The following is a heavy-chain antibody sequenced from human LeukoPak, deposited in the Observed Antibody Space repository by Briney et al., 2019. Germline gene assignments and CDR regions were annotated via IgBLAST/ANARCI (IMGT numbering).Heavy chain of an antibody. D-gene: IGHD6-13*01. V-gene: IGHV1-2*02. CDR2: INPNSGGT. CDR3: AREQQEGSSSWPPTTDY. J-gene: IGHJ4*02. CDR1: GYTFTGYY. Sequence: PGASVKVSCKASGYTFTGYYMHWVRQAPGQGLEWMGWINPNSGGTNYAQKFQGRVTMTRDTSISTAYMELSRLRSDDTAVYYCAREQQEGSSSWPPTTDYWGQGTLVTVSS.